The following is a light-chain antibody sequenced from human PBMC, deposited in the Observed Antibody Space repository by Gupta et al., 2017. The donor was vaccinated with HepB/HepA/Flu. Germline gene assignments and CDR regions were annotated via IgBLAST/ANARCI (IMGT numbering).Light chain of an antibody. CDR3: MIWHSSAWV. CDR1: SGINVGTYR. CDR2: YKSDSDN. Sequence: QAVLTQPSSLSASPGASASLTCTLRSGINVGTYRIYWYQQKPGSPPQYLLRYKSDSDNQQGSGVPSRFAGSKVASANEGILLISGLQSEDEADYYCMIWHSSAWVFGGGTKLTVL. J-gene: IGLJ3*02. V-gene: IGLV5-45*02.